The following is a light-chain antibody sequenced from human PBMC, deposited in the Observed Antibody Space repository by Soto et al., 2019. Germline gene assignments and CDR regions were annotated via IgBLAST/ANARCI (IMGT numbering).Light chain of an antibody. CDR3: QQYYNWPPYT. CDR2: GAS. CDR1: ETVRTN. Sequence: IVMTQSPATLSVSPGERVTLSCRASETVRTNLARFQQKPGQTPRLLIFGASTRATGIPTRFTGSGSETEFTLTIGSLQSEDLAVYYCQQYYNWPPYTFGQGTKLEIK. J-gene: IGKJ2*01. V-gene: IGKV3-15*01.